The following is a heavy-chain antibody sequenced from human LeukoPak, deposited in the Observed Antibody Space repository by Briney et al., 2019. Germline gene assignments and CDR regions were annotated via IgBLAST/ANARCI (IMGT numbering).Heavy chain of an antibody. CDR1: GFTFSSYA. CDR2: ISSNGGST. V-gene: IGHV3-64D*06. D-gene: IGHD2-15*01. CDR3: VKERGYCSGGSCYFDY. Sequence: PGGSLRLSCSASGFTFSSYAMHWVRQVPGKGLEYVSAISSNGGSTYYADSVKGRFTISRDNSKNTLYLQMSSLRAEDTAVYYCVKERGYCSGGSCYFDYWGQGTLVTVSS. J-gene: IGHJ4*02.